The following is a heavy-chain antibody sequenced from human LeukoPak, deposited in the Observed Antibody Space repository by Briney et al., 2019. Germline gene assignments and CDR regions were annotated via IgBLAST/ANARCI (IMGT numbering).Heavy chain of an antibody. Sequence: PWGSLRLSCAASGLTVSSTYMSWVRQAPGKGLEWVSAISGSGNSTYYAYSVKGRFTISTDNSKNTLYLQMNSLRAEDTAVYYCAKVRGGYFDCWGHGTLVTVSS. CDR2: ISGSGNST. V-gene: IGHV3-23*01. D-gene: IGHD3-10*01. CDR3: AKVRGGYFDC. CDR1: GLTVSSTY. J-gene: IGHJ4*01.